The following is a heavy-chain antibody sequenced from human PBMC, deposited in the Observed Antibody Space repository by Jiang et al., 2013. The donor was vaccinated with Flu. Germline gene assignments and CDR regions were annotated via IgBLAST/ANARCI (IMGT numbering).Heavy chain of an antibody. CDR2: IIPFLGIP. V-gene: IGHV1-69*02. CDR1: GDTFNSYT. J-gene: IGHJ4*02. Sequence: EVKPPGSSVKVSCKASGDTFNSYTISWVRQAPGQGLEWMGRIIPFLGIPNYAPNFQGRVTITADKSTNTVYMELSSLRSEDTAVYYCAQAYCGGDCYSGGLAYYAFEYWGQGTPVTVSS. CDR3: AQAYCGGDCYSGGLAYYAFEY. D-gene: IGHD2-21*02.